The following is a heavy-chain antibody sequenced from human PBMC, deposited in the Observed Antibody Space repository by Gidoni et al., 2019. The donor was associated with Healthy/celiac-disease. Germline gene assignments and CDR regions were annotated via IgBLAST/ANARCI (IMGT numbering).Heavy chain of an antibody. CDR1: GGTFRSYT. J-gene: IGHJ6*02. CDR2: IIPILGIA. CDR3: ASGDISSSVSTYYYYGMDV. D-gene: IGHD6-6*01. V-gene: IGHV1-69*02. Sequence: QVQLVQSGAEVKKPGSSVKVSCKASGGTFRSYTISWVRQAPGQGLEWMGRIIPILGIANYAQKFQGRVTITADKSTSTAYMELSSLRSEDTAVYYCASGDISSSVSTYYYYGMDVWGQGTTVTVSS.